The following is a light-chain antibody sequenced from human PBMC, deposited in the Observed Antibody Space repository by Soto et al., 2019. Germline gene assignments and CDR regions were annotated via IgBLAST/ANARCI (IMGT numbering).Light chain of an antibody. Sequence: QSVLTQPDSVSGSPGQSITISCTGTSGDIGSYNRVSGYQQHLGKAPKLLIYEVTDRPSGVSNRFSGSKSGNTASLTISGLQAEDEAEYYCSSYTNINTRACVFGTGTKVTVL. V-gene: IGLV2-14*01. CDR1: SGDIGSYNR. CDR3: SSYTNINTRACV. CDR2: EVT. J-gene: IGLJ1*01.